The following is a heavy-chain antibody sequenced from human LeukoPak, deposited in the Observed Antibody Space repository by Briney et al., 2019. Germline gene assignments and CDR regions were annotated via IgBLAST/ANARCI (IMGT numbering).Heavy chain of an antibody. CDR2: ISGNNHVT. J-gene: IGHJ4*02. V-gene: IGHV3-23*01. D-gene: IGHD2-2*01. Sequence: PGGSLRLSCAASGFSFTSYALTWGREAPGEGREWGSTISGNNHVTYYADSVKGRITLSRDTSKNTLYLQMNSLRAEDTGMYYCAKHVVSVYQLQLDYWGQGTLVTVSS. CDR3: AKHVVSVYQLQLDY. CDR1: GFSFTSYA.